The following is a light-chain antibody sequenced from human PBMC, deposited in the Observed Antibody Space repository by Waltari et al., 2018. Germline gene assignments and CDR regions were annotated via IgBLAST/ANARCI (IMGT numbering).Light chain of an antibody. CDR2: GKN. CDR3: NSRDSSGNPVV. CDR1: SLRSYY. Sequence: SSELTQDPAVSVALGQTVRITCQGDSLRSYYASRYQQKPGQAAVLVIYGKNNRPSGIPDRFSGSSSGNTASLTITGAQAEDEADYYCNSRDSSGNPVVFGGGTKLTVL. J-gene: IGLJ2*01. V-gene: IGLV3-19*01.